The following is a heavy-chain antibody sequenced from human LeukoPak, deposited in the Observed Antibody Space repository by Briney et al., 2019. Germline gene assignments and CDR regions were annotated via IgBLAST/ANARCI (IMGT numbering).Heavy chain of an antibody. V-gene: IGHV1-58*01. CDR3: TADGYYYDRSGYQPYYYYGMDV. Sequence: GASVKVSCKASGITFTSSAVQWVRQARGHRLEWIGWIVVGSGYTNYAQKFQGRVTITGDMSTSTAHMELSSLRSEDTAVYYCTADGYYYDRSGYQPYYYYGMDVWGQGTTVTVSS. J-gene: IGHJ6*02. CDR2: IVVGSGYT. D-gene: IGHD3-22*01. CDR1: GITFTSSA.